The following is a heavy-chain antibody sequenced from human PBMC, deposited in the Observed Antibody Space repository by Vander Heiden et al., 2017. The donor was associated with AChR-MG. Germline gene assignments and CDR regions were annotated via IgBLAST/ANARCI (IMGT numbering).Heavy chain of an antibody. V-gene: IGHV3-7*01. CDR1: GFSFSRYW. J-gene: IGHJ4*02. CDR3: ARVPGGGAVRLFVEWGYFDY. Sequence: EVQLVESGGGLVQPGGSLRLSCAASGFSFSRYWMSWVRQATGKGLEWVANIKKDGSEKYYVDSVKGRFTISRDNAKNSLYLQMNSLRAEDTAVYYCARVPGGGAVRLFVEWGYFDYWGQGTLVTVSS. CDR2: IKKDGSEK. D-gene: IGHD3-3*01.